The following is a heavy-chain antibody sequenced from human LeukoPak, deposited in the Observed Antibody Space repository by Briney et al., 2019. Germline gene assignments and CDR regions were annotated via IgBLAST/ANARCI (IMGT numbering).Heavy chain of an antibody. Sequence: ASVKVSCKASGYTFTGYYMHWVRQAPGQGLEWMGWINPNSGGTNYAQKFQGRVTMTRDTSISTAYMELSRLRSDDTAEYYCARDLHYSSSWYGYYWGQGTLVTVSS. D-gene: IGHD6-13*01. V-gene: IGHV1-2*02. CDR2: INPNSGGT. CDR1: GYTFTGYY. J-gene: IGHJ4*02. CDR3: ARDLHYSSSWYGYY.